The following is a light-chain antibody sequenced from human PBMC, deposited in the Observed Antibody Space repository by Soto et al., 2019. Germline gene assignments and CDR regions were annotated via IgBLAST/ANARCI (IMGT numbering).Light chain of an antibody. V-gene: IGLV2-14*01. CDR1: SSDVGGYNY. Sequence: QSALTQPASASGSPGQSITISCTGTSSDVGGYNYVSWYQQHPGKGPKLMIYEVSNRPSGVSNRFSGSKSGNTASLTISGLQAEDEADYYCSSYTTSSTPVVFGGGTKLTVL. CDR2: EVS. J-gene: IGLJ2*01. CDR3: SSYTTSSTPVV.